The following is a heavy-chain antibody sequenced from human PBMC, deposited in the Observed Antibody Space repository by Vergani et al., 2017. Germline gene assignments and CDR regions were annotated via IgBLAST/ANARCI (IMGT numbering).Heavy chain of an antibody. J-gene: IGHJ4*02. CDR1: GFTFSSYA. Sequence: QVQLVESGGGVVQPGRSLRLSCAASGFTFSSYAMHWVRQAPGKGLEWVAVISYDGSNKYYADSVKGRFTISRDNSKNTLYLQMNSLRAEDTAVYYCAKSMTRGSGWRLPFGYWGQGTLVTVSS. V-gene: IGHV3-30-3*02. CDR3: AKSMTRGSGWRLPFGY. CDR2: ISYDGSNK. D-gene: IGHD6-19*01.